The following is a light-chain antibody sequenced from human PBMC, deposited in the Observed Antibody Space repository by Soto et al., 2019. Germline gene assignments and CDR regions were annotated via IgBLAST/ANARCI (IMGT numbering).Light chain of an antibody. CDR1: QGISSY. J-gene: IGKJ5*01. CDR3: QQFNSYPIT. CDR2: AAS. V-gene: IGKV1-9*01. Sequence: IQLTQPPSSLSASVGARVTITCRASQGISSYLAWYQQKPGKAPNLLIYAASTLHSGVPSRFSGSGSGTDFTLTTSSLQPEDFATYYCQQFNSYPITFGQGTRLDIK.